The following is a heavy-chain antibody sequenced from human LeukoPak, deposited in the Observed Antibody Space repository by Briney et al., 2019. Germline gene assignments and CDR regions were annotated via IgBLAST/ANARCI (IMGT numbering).Heavy chain of an antibody. CDR1: GFAVSSNC. CDR3: SRESGVTGWLDY. CDR2: IHSGGST. J-gene: IGHJ4*02. V-gene: IGHV3-53*01. D-gene: IGHD4-23*01. Sequence: GGCLRLSWAASGFAVSSNCMSWVRQAPGKGVEWVSVIHSGGSTYYADSVKGRFTISRDNSNNTLYLQMNSLRAEDTAVYYCSRESGVTGWLDYWGQGTLVTVSS.